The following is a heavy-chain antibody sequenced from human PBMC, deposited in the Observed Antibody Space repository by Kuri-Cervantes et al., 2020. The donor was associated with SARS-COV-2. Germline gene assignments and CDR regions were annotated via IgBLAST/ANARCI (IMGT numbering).Heavy chain of an antibody. Sequence: SETLSLTCPVSGASVSSASYFWSWIRQPPGKGLEWIGSIYSSGSTDYNPSLQSRVTISVDTSKNHFSLRLTSVTAADTAVYYCAREGLQGVGWFDPWGQGTLVTVSS. J-gene: IGHJ5*02. CDR3: AREGLQGVGWFDP. CDR2: IYSSGST. CDR1: GASVSSASYF. D-gene: IGHD4-11*01. V-gene: IGHV4-61*03.